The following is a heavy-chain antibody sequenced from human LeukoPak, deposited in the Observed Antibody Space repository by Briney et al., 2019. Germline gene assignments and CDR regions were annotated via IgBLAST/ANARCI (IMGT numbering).Heavy chain of an antibody. J-gene: IGHJ4*02. Sequence: GGSLRLSCLASGFSFSNYGMHWVRQAPGKGLEWVAVIWFDGTNEDYADSVKGRFTISRDNSKNTLYLQMNSLRAEDTAVYYCAKGTRVWSGIWNFDCWGQGTLVTVSS. CDR1: GFSFSNYG. D-gene: IGHD3-3*01. V-gene: IGHV3-33*06. CDR2: IWFDGTNE. CDR3: AKGTRVWSGIWNFDC.